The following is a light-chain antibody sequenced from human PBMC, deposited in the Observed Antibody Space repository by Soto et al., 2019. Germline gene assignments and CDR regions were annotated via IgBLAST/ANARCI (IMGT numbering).Light chain of an antibody. J-gene: IGKJ1*01. CDR3: QQYNSYST. Sequence: DIQMTQSPSTLSASVGDRVTITCRASQTVGSWLAWYQQKPGTAPKFLIYKASSLESGVPSRFSGSGSGTEFTLTISSLQPDDFATYYCQQYNSYSTFGQGTKVEIK. V-gene: IGKV1-5*03. CDR2: KAS. CDR1: QTVGSW.